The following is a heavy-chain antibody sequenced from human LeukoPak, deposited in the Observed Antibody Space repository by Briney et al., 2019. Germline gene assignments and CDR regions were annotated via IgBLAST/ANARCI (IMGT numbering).Heavy chain of an antibody. J-gene: IGHJ4*02. CDR2: IYHSGST. D-gene: IGHD5-24*01. CDR3: ARLTHGYNVDRDY. Sequence: SETLSLTCTVSGGSISGDGYYWSWIRQPPGKGLEWIGYIYHSGSTYYNPSLKSRVTISVDRSKNQFSLKLSSVTAADTAVYYCARLTHGYNVDRDYWGQGTLVTVSS. V-gene: IGHV4-30-2*01. CDR1: GGSISGDGYY.